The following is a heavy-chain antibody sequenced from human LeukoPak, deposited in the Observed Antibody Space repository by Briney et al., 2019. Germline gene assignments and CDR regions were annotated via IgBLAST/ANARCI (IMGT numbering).Heavy chain of an antibody. CDR2: ISGSSYYI. CDR1: GFTFSSYA. J-gene: IGHJ3*02. CDR3: AKEDMVRGVPSAFDI. D-gene: IGHD3-10*01. V-gene: IGHV3-21*04. Sequence: GGSLRLSCAASGFTFSSYAMSWVRQAPGKGLEWVSSISGSSYYIYYADSVKGRFTISRDNAKNSLYLQMNSLRAEDTALYYCAKEDMVRGVPSAFDIWGQGTMVTVSS.